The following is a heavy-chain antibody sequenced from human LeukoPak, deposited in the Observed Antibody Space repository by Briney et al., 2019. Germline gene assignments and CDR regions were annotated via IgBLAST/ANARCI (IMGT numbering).Heavy chain of an antibody. CDR1: GGSISSGDYY. J-gene: IGHJ5*02. CDR3: ARPYYYDSRIDP. CDR2: MYYSGST. Sequence: SETLSLTCTVSGGSISSGDYYWSWIRQPPGKGLEWIAYMYYSGSTYYNPSLKSRVPMSADTSKNQFSLKLSSVTAADTAVYYCARPYYYDSRIDPWGQGTLVTVSS. D-gene: IGHD3-22*01. V-gene: IGHV4-30-4*01.